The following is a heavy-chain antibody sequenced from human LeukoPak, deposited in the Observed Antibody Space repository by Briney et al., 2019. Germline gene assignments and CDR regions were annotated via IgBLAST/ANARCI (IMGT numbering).Heavy chain of an antibody. V-gene: IGHV1-8*02. D-gene: IGHD2-15*01. CDR3: ARISMCSGGSCYSNWFDP. CDR1: GYTFTSYG. J-gene: IGHJ5*02. CDR2: MNPNSGNT. Sequence: ASVKVSCKASGYTFTSYGISWVRQAPGQGLEWMGWMNPNSGNTGYAQKFQGRVTMTRNTSISTAYMELSSLRSEDTAVYYCARISMCSGGSCYSNWFDPWGQGTLVTVSS.